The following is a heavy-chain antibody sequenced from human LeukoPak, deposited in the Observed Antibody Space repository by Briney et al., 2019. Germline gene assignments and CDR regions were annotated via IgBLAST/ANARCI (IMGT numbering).Heavy chain of an antibody. J-gene: IGHJ6*03. V-gene: IGHV4-59*12. CDR3: ARGSYHNLYYYYMDV. D-gene: IGHD2-2*01. Sequence: SETLSLTCTVSGGSISSYYWSWIRQPPGQGLEWIGYIYYSGSTNYNPSLKSRVTISVDTSKNQFSLKLNSVTPEDTAVYYCARGSYHNLYYYYMDVWGKGTTVTVSS. CDR2: IYYSGST. CDR1: GGSISSYY.